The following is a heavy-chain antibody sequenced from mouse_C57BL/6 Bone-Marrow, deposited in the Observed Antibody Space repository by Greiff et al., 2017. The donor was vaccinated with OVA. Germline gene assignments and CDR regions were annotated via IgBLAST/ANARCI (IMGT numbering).Heavy chain of an antibody. D-gene: IGHD2-1*01. Sequence: EVQLQQSGAELVRPGSSVKMSCKTSGYTFTSSGINWVKQRPGQGLEWIGYIYIGNGYTEYTEKFKGKATMTSDKSSSTAYMQLSSLTSEDSAIYFCARDYCNLYFDYWGKGTTLTVSS. V-gene: IGHV1-58*01. CDR3: ARDYCNLYFDY. CDR2: IYIGNGYT. CDR1: GYTFTSSG. J-gene: IGHJ2*01.